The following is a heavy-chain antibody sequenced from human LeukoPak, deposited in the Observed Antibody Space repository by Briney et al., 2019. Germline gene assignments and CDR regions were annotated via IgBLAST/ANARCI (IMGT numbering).Heavy chain of an antibody. CDR1: GFTFNTYA. D-gene: IGHD5-12*01. Sequence: GGLRLSCAASGFTFNTYAMSWVRQAPGKGLEWVSVIYSDGSTFYADSVKGRFTISRDNSKNTLYLQMSTLRAEDTAVYYCARDSGWISDYWGQGTLVTVSS. CDR3: ARDSGWISDY. J-gene: IGHJ4*02. CDR2: IYSDGST. V-gene: IGHV3-66*01.